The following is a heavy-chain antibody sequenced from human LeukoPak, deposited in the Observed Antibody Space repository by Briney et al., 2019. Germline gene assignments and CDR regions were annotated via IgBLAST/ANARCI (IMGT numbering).Heavy chain of an antibody. V-gene: IGHV1-8*02. D-gene: IGHD6-13*01. J-gene: IGHJ6*02. CDR1: GYTFTSYD. Sequence: GASVKVSCKASGYTFTSYDINWVRQATGQGLEWMRWMNPNSGNTGYAQKFQGRVTMTRNTSISTAYMELSSLRSEDTAVYYCASKGVLEQQLAYYYGMDVWGQGTTVTVSS. CDR3: ASKGVLEQQLAYYYGMDV. CDR2: MNPNSGNT.